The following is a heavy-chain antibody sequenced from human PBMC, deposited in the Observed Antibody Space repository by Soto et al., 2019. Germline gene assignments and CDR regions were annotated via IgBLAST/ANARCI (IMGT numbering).Heavy chain of an antibody. J-gene: IGHJ3*02. Sequence: SETLSLTCAVYGGSFSGYYWSWIRQPPGKGLEWIGEINHSGSTNYNPSLKSRVTISVDTSKNQFSLKLSSVTAADTAVYYCARGVRSGGEQGRNFDIWGQGTMVTVSS. CDR2: INHSGST. CDR3: ARGVRSGGEQGRNFDI. D-gene: IGHD2-21*01. CDR1: GGSFSGYY. V-gene: IGHV4-34*01.